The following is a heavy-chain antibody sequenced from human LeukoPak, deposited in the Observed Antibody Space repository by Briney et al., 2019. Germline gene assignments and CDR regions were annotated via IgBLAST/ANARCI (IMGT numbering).Heavy chain of an antibody. CDR3: AKVFEVRGARRPKDY. CDR2: VSYDGGNK. CDR1: GFTFSDYG. Sequence: GGSLRLSCAASGFTFSDYGMHWVRQAPGKGLEWVALVSYDGGNKFYADSVRDRFTISRDNSKNTLFLQMNSLRIEDTAVYYCAKVFEVRGARRPKDYWGQGTLVIVSS. J-gene: IGHJ4*02. V-gene: IGHV3-30*18. D-gene: IGHD3-10*01.